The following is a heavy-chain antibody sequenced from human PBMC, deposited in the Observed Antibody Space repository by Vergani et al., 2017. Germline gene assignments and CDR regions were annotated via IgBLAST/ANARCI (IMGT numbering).Heavy chain of an antibody. V-gene: IGHV3-21*01. J-gene: IGHJ6*02. D-gene: IGHD6-13*01. CDR1: GFTFSSYS. Sequence: EVQLLESGGGLVQPGGSLRLSCAASGFTFSSYSMNWVRQAPGKGLEWVSSISSSSSYIYYADSVKGRFTISRDNAKNSLYLQMNSLRAEDTAVYYCARDSLPGGYTGGEYYYYGMDVWGQGTTVTVSS. CDR3: ARDSLPGGYTGGEYYYYGMDV. CDR2: ISSSSSYI.